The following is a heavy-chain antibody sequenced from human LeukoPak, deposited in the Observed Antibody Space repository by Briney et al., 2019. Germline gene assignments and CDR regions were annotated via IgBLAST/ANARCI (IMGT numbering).Heavy chain of an antibody. CDR2: INTDGSST. Sequence: GGSLRLSCAASGFTFSNYWMHWVRQAPGKGLVWVSRINTDGSSTSYADSVKGRFTISRDNAKNTLYLQMNSLRAEDTAVYYCASLPIKRINYFDYWGQGTLVTLSS. D-gene: IGHD1-1*01. V-gene: IGHV3-74*01. CDR3: ASLPIKRINYFDY. CDR1: GFTFSNYW. J-gene: IGHJ4*02.